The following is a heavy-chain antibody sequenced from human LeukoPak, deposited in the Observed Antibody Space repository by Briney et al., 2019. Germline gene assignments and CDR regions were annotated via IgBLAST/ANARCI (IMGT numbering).Heavy chain of an antibody. V-gene: IGHV3-23*01. D-gene: IGHD3-22*01. Sequence: GGSLRLSRAASGFTFSSYAMSWVRQAPGKGLEWVSAISGSGGSTYYAGSVKGRFTISRDNSKNTLYLQMNSLRAEDTAVYYCAKAGVTMIEGDAFDIWGQGTMVTVSS. CDR3: AKAGVTMIEGDAFDI. CDR2: ISGSGGST. CDR1: GFTFSSYA. J-gene: IGHJ3*02.